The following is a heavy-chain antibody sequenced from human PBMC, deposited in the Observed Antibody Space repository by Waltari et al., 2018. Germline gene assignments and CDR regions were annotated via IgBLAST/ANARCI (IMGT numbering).Heavy chain of an antibody. D-gene: IGHD6-19*01. Sequence: QVQLVQSGAEVKTPGASVKVSCQASGYTFTGYYMHWVRQAPGQGLEWMGRINPNSGGTNYAQKFQGRVTMTRDTSISTAYMELSRLRSDDTAVYYCARMQAPSGWPNFLNWFDPWGQGTLVTVSS. CDR2: INPNSGGT. J-gene: IGHJ5*02. V-gene: IGHV1-2*06. CDR3: ARMQAPSGWPNFLNWFDP. CDR1: GYTFTGYY.